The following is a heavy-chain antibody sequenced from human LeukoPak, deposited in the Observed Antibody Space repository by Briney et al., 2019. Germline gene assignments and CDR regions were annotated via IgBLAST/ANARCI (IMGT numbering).Heavy chain of an antibody. D-gene: IGHD6-13*01. CDR1: GFTVSGNY. Sequence: GGSLRLSCAASGFTVSGNYMSWVRQAPGKGLEWVSSITSSSNYIYYADSVKGRFTISRDNAKNSLYLQMNSLRAEDTAVYYCARSIAAAGFDYWGQGTLVTVSS. CDR2: ITSSSNYI. V-gene: IGHV3-21*01. J-gene: IGHJ4*02. CDR3: ARSIAAAGFDY.